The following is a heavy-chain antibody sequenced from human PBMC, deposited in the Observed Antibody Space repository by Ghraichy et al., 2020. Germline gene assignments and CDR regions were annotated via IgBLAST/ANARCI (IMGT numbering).Heavy chain of an antibody. D-gene: IGHD2-21*01. J-gene: IGHJ4*02. Sequence: GKSLNISCAASAFTFSSYSMNWVRQAPGKGLEWVSYITSSSSTIYYADSVKGRFTISRDNAKNSLYLQMHSLRDEDTAVYYCARSCDSCYFRSDYWGQGTLVTVSS. V-gene: IGHV3-48*02. CDR2: ITSSSSTI. CDR1: AFTFSSYS. CDR3: ARSCDSCYFRSDY.